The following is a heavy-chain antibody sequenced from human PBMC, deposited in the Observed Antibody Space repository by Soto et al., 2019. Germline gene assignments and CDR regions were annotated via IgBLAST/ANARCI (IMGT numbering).Heavy chain of an antibody. CDR3: ASDGIVHPYNGIDV. J-gene: IGHJ6*02. Sequence: QVQLQESGPGLVKPSQTLSLMCTVSGDSISSGDYYWSWIRQPPGKGLEWIGYIYHSGSTFYNPSVQCRVTMSIDTSKNQFSLKLTSVTAADTAEYYCASDGIVHPYNGIDVWGQGTTVTVSS. D-gene: IGHD3-16*02. CDR1: GDSISSGDYY. V-gene: IGHV4-30-4*01. CDR2: IYHSGST.